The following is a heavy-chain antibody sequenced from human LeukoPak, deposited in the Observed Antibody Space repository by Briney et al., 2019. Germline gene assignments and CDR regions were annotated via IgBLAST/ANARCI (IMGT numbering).Heavy chain of an antibody. CDR3: ARVSVVPAAYYYYYMDV. V-gene: IGHV1-2*02. CDR1: GYTFTGYC. J-gene: IGHJ6*03. Sequence: ASVKVSCKASGYTFTGYCMHWVRQAPGQGLEWMGWINPNSGGTNYAQKFQGRVTMTRDTSISTAYMELSRLRSDDTAVYYCARVSVVPAAYYYYYMDVWGKGTTVTVSS. D-gene: IGHD2-2*01. CDR2: INPNSGGT.